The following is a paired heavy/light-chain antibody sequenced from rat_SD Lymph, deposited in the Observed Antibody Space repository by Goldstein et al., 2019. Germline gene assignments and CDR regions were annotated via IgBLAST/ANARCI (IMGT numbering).Light chain of an antibody. J-gene: IGKJ5*01. V-gene: IGKV8S9*01. Sequence: DIVMTQSPFSLAVSEGEMVTINCKSSQSLLSSGNQKNYLAWYQQKPGQSPKLLIYYASTRQSGVPDRFIGSGSGTDFTLTISDVQAEDLADYYCLQHYSYPLTFGSGTKLEIK. CDR2: YAS. CDR1: QSLLSSGNQKNY. CDR3: LQHYSYPLT.
Heavy chain of an antibody. V-gene: IGHV5-31*01. CDR2: ITNTGGST. D-gene: IGHD1-11*01. Sequence: EVQLVESGGGLVQPGRSLKLSCVASGFTFKNYWMTWIRQAPGKGLEWVASITNTGGSTYYPDSVKGRFTISRDNAKSTLYLQMNSLRSEDTATYFCTRDSATVDYWGQGVMVTVSS. CDR3: TRDSATVDY. CDR1: GFTFKNYW. J-gene: IGHJ2*01.